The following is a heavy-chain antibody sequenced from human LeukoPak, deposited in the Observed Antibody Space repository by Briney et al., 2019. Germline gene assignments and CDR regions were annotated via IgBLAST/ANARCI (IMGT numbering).Heavy chain of an antibody. CDR1: GGSISSSSYY. V-gene: IGHV4-39*01. D-gene: IGHD6-19*01. J-gene: IGHJ4*02. Sequence: SETLSLTCTVSGGSISSSSYYWGWIRQPPGKGLEWIGTVYYSGNTYYNPSLMSRVTISVDTSKNQFSLRLSSVTAADTTVYYCARLLTNSGCFDYWGQGTLVIVSS. CDR3: ARLLTNSGCFDY. CDR2: VYYSGNT.